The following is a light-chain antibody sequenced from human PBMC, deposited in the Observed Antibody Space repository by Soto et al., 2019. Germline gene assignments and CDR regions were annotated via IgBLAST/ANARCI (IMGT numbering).Light chain of an antibody. CDR3: QQRSNWPPFT. V-gene: IGKV3-11*01. CDR2: GAS. CDR1: QSVTSSN. Sequence: EIVLTQSPATLSLSPGERATLSCGASQSVTSSNLDWCQHKPGQAPSLLIYGASNRATGIPARFSGSGSGTDFTLTISSLEPEDFAVYYCQQRSNWPPFTFGQGTRLEIK. J-gene: IGKJ5*01.